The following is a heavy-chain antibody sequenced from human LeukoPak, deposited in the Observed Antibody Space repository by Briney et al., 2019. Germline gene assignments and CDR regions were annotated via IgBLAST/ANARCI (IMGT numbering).Heavy chain of an antibody. CDR1: GGSISSGGYY. D-gene: IGHD6-13*01. CDR3: ARDLAAAGTSGAFDI. CDR2: IYYSGST. V-gene: IGHV4-31*03. J-gene: IGHJ3*02. Sequence: PSQTLSLTCTVSGGSISSGGYYWSWIRQHPGKGLEWIGYIYYSGSTYYNPSLKSRVTISVDTSKNQFSLKLSSVTAADTAVYYCARDLAAAGTSGAFDIWGQGTMVTVSS.